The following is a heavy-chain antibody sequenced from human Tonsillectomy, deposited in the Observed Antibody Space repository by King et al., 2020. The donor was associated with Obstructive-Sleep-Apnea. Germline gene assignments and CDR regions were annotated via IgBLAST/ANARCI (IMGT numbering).Heavy chain of an antibody. D-gene: IGHD6-13*01. V-gene: IGHV7-4-1*02. CDR1: GYSFTSYA. J-gene: IGHJ4*02. CDR3: ARMVYSSSWYRFFDS. Sequence: QLVQSGSELKTPGASVKVSCKASGYSFTSYAMNWLRQAPGQGLEWMGRINTNTGNPTYAPGFTGRFVFSLDTSGSTAYLQISSLKAEDTAVYYCARMVYSSSWYRFFDSWGQGTLVTVSS. CDR2: INTNTGNP.